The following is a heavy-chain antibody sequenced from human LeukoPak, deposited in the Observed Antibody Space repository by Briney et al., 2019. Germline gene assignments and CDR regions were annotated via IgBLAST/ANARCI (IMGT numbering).Heavy chain of an antibody. J-gene: IGHJ4*02. V-gene: IGHV3-21*06. D-gene: IGHD1-14*01. CDR2: IGPTGFDS. CDR3: ATETNGRHYDY. Sequence: GGSLRLSCTTSGLTFSTSGFNWVRQAPGKGLEWVASIGPTGFDSYHADSIKGRFTISRDNANNFLYLQMDSLRAEDTAVYYCATETNGRHYDYWGQGTLLTVSS. CDR1: GLTFSTSG.